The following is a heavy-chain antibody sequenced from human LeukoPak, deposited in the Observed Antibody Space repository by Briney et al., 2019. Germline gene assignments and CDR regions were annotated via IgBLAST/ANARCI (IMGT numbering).Heavy chain of an antibody. V-gene: IGHV4-59*01. Sequence: SETLSLTCTVSGGSISSYYWSWIRQPPGKGLEWIGCIYYSGSTNYNPSLKSRVTISVDTSKNQFSLKLSSVTAADTAVYYCARWQLVRARGHFDPWGQGTLVTVSS. CDR2: IYYSGST. D-gene: IGHD6-6*01. CDR3: ARWQLVRARGHFDP. J-gene: IGHJ5*02. CDR1: GGSISSYY.